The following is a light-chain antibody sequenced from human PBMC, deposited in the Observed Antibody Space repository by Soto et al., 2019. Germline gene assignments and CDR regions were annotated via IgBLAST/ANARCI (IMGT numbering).Light chain of an antibody. J-gene: IGKJ1*01. CDR1: QSVSSRY. Sequence: EIVLTQSPGTLSLSPGERATLSCRANQSVSSRYLAWYRQKPGQAPRLLIYGASIRATGIPDRFSGSGSGTDFTLTISRLELEDFAVYYCQQYANSPGTFGHGTEVEF. CDR2: GAS. CDR3: QQYANSPGT. V-gene: IGKV3-20*01.